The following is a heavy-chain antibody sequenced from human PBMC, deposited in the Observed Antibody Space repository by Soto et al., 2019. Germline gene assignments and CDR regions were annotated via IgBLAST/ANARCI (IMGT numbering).Heavy chain of an antibody. D-gene: IGHD1-26*01. CDR3: AHRGGSIVGATRYYYYYGMDV. Sequence: GPTLVNTTQTLTLTCTFSGFSLSTSGVGVGWIRQPPGKALEWLALIYWDDDKRYSPSLKSRLTITKDTSKNQVVLTMTNMDPVDTATYYCAHRGGSIVGATRYYYYYGMDVWGQGTTVTV. V-gene: IGHV2-5*02. CDR1: GFSLSTSGVG. J-gene: IGHJ6*02. CDR2: IYWDDDK.